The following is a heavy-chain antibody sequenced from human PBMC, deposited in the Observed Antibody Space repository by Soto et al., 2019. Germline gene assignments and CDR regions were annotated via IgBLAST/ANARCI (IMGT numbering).Heavy chain of an antibody. CDR2: ISADNGNT. Sequence: ASVRVSCQASGYTFTSYGMTWVRQAPGQRLEWMGWISADNGNTNYAQKLQGRVTMTTDTSTSTAYMELRSLRSDDTAVYYCARGRAGIAVAGTRLDAFDIWGQGTMVTVSS. D-gene: IGHD6-19*01. V-gene: IGHV1-18*01. CDR3: ARGRAGIAVAGTRLDAFDI. J-gene: IGHJ3*02. CDR1: GYTFTSYG.